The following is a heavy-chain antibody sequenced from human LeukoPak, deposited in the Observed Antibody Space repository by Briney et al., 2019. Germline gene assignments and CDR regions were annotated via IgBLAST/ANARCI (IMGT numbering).Heavy chain of an antibody. J-gene: IGHJ4*02. V-gene: IGHV1-18*01. CDR1: GYTFTSYG. CDR3: ARELLWYGEPTGNFDY. D-gene: IGHD3-10*01. CDR2: ISAYNGNT. Sequence: ASVKVSCKASGYTFTSYGISWVRQAPGQGLEWIGWISAYNGNTNYAQKLQGRVTMTTDTSTSTAYMELRSLGSDDTAVYCCARELLWYGEPTGNFDYWGQGNLVTVSS.